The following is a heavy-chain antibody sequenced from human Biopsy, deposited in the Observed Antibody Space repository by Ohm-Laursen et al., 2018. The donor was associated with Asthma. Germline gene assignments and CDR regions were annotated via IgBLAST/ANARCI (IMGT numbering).Heavy chain of an antibody. CDR2: ISGSGGST. Sequence: SLRLSCTASGFTYSSYAMSWVRQAPGKGLEWVSAISGSGGSTYYADSVKGRFTISRDNSKNTLYLQMNSLRAEDAAVYYCAKGYYYDSSGFDYWGQGTLVTVSS. J-gene: IGHJ4*02. CDR1: GFTYSSYA. V-gene: IGHV3-23*01. CDR3: AKGYYYDSSGFDY. D-gene: IGHD3-22*01.